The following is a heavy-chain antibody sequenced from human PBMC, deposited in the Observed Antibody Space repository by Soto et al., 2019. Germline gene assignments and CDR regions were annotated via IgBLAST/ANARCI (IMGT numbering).Heavy chain of an antibody. D-gene: IGHD6-19*01. CDR2: TYYRSKWYN. CDR3: ARVPKESIAVAGPVGYYYYGMDV. Sequence: PSQTLSLTCAISGDSVSSNSAAWNWIRQSPSRGLEWLGRTYYRSKWYNDYAVSVKSRITINPDTSKNQFSLQLNSVTPEDTAVYYCARVPKESIAVAGPVGYYYYGMDVWGQGTTVTVS. CDR1: GDSVSSNSAA. J-gene: IGHJ6*02. V-gene: IGHV6-1*01.